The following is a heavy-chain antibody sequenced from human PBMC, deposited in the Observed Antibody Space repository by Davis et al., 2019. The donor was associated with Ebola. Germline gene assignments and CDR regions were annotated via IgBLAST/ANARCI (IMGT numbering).Heavy chain of an antibody. J-gene: IGHJ4*02. V-gene: IGHV1-69*04. CDR3: ARDLGRYDDH. D-gene: IGHD1-26*01. CDR2: IIPMVGTA. Sequence: AASVTVSCKASGGTFSTYDINWVRQAPGQGLEWMGRIIPMVGTATYAQKLQGRVTITADKPTSTAYMEMSGLRSEDTAVYYCARDLGRYDDHWGQGTLVTVSS. CDR1: GGTFSTYD.